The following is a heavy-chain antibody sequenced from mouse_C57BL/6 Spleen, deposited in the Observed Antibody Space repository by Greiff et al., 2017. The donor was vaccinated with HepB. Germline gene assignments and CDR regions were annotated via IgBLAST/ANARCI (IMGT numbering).Heavy chain of an antibody. J-gene: IGHJ2*01. CDR3: ARWDYYGSSYGY. CDR2: IHPNSGST. V-gene: IGHV1-64*01. Sequence: VQLQQSGAELVKPGASVKLSCKASGYTFTSYWMHWVKQRPGQGLEWIGMIHPNSGSTNYNEKFKSKATLTVDKSSSTAYMQLSSLTSEDSAVYYCARWDYYGSSYGYWGQGTTLTVSS. CDR1: GYTFTSYW. D-gene: IGHD1-1*01.